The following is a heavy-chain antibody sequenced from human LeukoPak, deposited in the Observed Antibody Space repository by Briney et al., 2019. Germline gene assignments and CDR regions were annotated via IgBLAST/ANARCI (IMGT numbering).Heavy chain of an antibody. Sequence: ASVKVSCKVSGYTLTELSMHWVRQAPGKGLEWMGGIDPEDGETIYVQKFQGRVTMTEDTSTDTAYMELSSLRSEDTAVYYCATNLATVVTPAYYWGQGTLVTVSS. CDR1: GYTLTELS. V-gene: IGHV1-24*01. J-gene: IGHJ4*02. CDR3: ATNLATVVTPAYY. CDR2: IDPEDGET. D-gene: IGHD4-23*01.